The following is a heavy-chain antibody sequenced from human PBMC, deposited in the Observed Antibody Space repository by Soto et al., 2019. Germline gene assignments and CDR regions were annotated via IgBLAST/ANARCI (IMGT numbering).Heavy chain of an antibody. CDR2: ISGGGGTT. CDR1: GFIFSNFA. CDR3: AKGGTFFGPHY. D-gene: IGHD3-3*01. Sequence: PGGSLRLSCAASGFIFSNFAMSWVRQAPGKGLEWVSAISGGGGTTYSADSVKGRFTISRDNSKNTVYLQMSSLRVEDTAVYYCAKGGTFFGPHYWGQGTLVTVSS. J-gene: IGHJ4*02. V-gene: IGHV3-23*01.